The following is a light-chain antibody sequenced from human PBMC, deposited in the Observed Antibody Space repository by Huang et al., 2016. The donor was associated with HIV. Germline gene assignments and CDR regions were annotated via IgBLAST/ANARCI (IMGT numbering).Light chain of an antibody. V-gene: IGKV1-39*01. CDR2: RSS. CDR1: QSISTY. J-gene: IGKJ1*01. Sequence: DIQMTQSPSSLSASVGDRVTITCRARQSISTYLNLYQQKPGKAPKLLIYRSSNLQSGVPSSFSGSGSGPEFTLTISSLQPEDFATYYCQQSYSAPPWTFGQGTRVEIK. CDR3: QQSYSAPPWT.